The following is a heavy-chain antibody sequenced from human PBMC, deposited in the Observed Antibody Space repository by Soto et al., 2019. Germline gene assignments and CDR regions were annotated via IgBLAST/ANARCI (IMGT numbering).Heavy chain of an antibody. J-gene: IGHJ4*02. Sequence: PSETLSLTCTVSGGPVSSVSYYWSWIRQPPGKGLEWIGYIYYSGSTNYNPSLKSRVTMSLDTSKNHFSLNLRSVTAADTAVYYGARGSTNWASHFDYWGQGTLVTVSS. D-gene: IGHD7-27*01. V-gene: IGHV4-61*03. CDR1: GGPVSSVSYY. CDR2: IYYSGST. CDR3: ARGSTNWASHFDY.